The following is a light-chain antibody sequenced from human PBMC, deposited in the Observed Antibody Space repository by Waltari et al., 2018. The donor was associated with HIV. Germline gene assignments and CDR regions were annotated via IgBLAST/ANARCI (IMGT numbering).Light chain of an antibody. J-gene: IGLJ1*01. CDR2: SNT. V-gene: IGLV1-40*01. CDR1: SSNPAAGYT. Sequence: QSVLPQPPSVSGAPGQGVTISCTGSSSNPAAGYTLSWYRQLPGTAPKPLSYSNTNRPSGVPDRFSASKSGTSASLAITGLQADDEADYYCQSYDSSLSGYVFGTGTKVTVL. CDR3: QSYDSSLSGYV.